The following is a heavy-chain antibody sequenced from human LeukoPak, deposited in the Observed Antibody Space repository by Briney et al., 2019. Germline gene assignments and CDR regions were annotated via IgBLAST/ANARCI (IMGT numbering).Heavy chain of an antibody. CDR2: IYRSGST. CDR1: RYSISSGYY. D-gene: IGHD1-20*01. CDR3: ARGGITGKIDY. Sequence: SETLSLTCTVSRYSISSGYYWGWIRQPPGQGLEWIGSIYRSGSTYYNSSLKSRVTISVDTSKNQFSLKLSSVTAADTAVYYCARGGITGKIDYWGQGTLVTVSS. V-gene: IGHV4-38-2*02. J-gene: IGHJ4*02.